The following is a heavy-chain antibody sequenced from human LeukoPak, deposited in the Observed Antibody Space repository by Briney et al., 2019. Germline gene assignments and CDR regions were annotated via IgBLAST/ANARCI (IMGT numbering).Heavy chain of an antibody. V-gene: IGHV3-21*01. CDR1: GFTFSSYS. Sequence: GGSLRLSCAASGFTFSSYSMNWVRQAPGKGLEWVSSTSSSSSYIYYADSVKGRFTISRDNAKNSLYLQMNSLRAEDTAVYYCARDLYGDYGNNWFDPWGQGTLVTVSS. CDR3: ARDLYGDYGNNWFDP. J-gene: IGHJ5*02. CDR2: TSSSSSYI. D-gene: IGHD4-17*01.